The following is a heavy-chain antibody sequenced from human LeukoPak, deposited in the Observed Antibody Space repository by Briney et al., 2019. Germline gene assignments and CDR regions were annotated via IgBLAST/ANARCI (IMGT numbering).Heavy chain of an antibody. D-gene: IGHD6-19*01. Sequence: GGSLRLSCAASRFTFSSYSMNWVRQAPGKGLEWVSSISSSGSYIYYADSVRGRFTISRDNSQNTVHLQMNSLRAEDTAVYYCAKEGYSSGWYADYWGQGILVIVSS. CDR1: RFTFSSYS. J-gene: IGHJ4*02. V-gene: IGHV3-21*01. CDR3: AKEGYSSGWYADY. CDR2: ISSSGSYI.